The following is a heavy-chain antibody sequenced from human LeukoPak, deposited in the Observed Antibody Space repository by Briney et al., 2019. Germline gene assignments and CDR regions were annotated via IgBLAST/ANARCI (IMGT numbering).Heavy chain of an antibody. D-gene: IGHD3-16*01. J-gene: IGHJ4*02. CDR1: VFTFINNS. CDR3: VSIKLGELNFDY. Sequence: GGSLRLSCAPSVFTFINNSMSWVRQAPGKGLEWVSSISSSSSHIYYADSVKGRFTISRDNAKNSLYLQINSLIAEDKVVYSCVSIKLGELNFDYWGQGTLDTASS. CDR2: ISSSSSHI. V-gene: IGHV3-21*01.